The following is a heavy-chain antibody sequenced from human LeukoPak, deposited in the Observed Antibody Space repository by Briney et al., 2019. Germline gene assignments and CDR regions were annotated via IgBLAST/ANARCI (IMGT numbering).Heavy chain of an antibody. D-gene: IGHD6-13*01. J-gene: IGHJ4*02. CDR2: IKKDGGEI. Sequence: GGSLRLSCAASGFNFSSHWMSWVRQAPGKGLELVANIKKDGGEIFYADSVKGRFTIFRDNAKNALYLQMSSLRGEDTALYYCARDRRAASAPDYWGQGTLVTVSS. CDR1: GFNFSSHW. V-gene: IGHV3-7*01. CDR3: ARDRRAASAPDY.